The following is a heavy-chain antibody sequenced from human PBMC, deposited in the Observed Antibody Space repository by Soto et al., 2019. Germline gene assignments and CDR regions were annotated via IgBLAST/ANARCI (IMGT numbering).Heavy chain of an antibody. J-gene: IGHJ4*02. D-gene: IGHD6-13*01. CDR3: ARDLSTGAADYYFDY. CDR2: ISYDGGDK. V-gene: IGHV3-30*03. CDR1: GFTFNNFA. Sequence: LRLSCAASGFTFNNFAMHWVRQAPCKWLEWVAVISYDGGDKYYADSVKGRFTISKDNSKNTLYLQMNGLRAEDTAVYYCARDLSTGAADYYFDYWGQGALVTVSS.